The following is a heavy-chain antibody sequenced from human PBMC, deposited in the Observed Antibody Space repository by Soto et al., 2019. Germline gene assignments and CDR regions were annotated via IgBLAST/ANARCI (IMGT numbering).Heavy chain of an antibody. V-gene: IGHV4-59*01. CDR1: GGSISTYY. Sequence: QVQLQESGPELVKPSETLSLTCTVSGGSISTYYWSWIRQPPGKGLEWIGYIYYSGSTNYNPSLKGRVTISVDTSKNQFSLKLSSVTAADTAVYYCARGNYDFLTGYYIEDFDYWGQGTLVTVSS. CDR3: ARGNYDFLTGYYIEDFDY. CDR2: IYYSGST. J-gene: IGHJ4*02. D-gene: IGHD3-9*01.